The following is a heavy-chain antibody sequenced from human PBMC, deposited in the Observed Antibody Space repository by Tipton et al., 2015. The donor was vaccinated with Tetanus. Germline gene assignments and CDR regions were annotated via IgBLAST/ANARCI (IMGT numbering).Heavy chain of an antibody. CDR1: GGTFSNYA. V-gene: IGHV1-69*13. D-gene: IGHD1-14*01. J-gene: IGHJ4*02. CDR3: ARAPNRIARAYDY. Sequence: QLVQSGSELKKPGASVKVSCKASGGTFSNYALSWVRQAPGQGLEWVGGITPIFGTTNSAPKFQGRVTITADESTNTAYMEVSSLRFEDAAVYYSARAPNRIARAYDYWGQGTQNTVSS. CDR2: ITPIFGTT.